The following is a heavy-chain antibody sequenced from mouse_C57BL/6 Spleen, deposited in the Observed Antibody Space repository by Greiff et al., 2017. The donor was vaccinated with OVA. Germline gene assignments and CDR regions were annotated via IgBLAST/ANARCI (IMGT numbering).Heavy chain of an antibody. CDR2: ISYDGSD. CDR1: GYSITSGYY. V-gene: IGHV3-6*01. Sequence: VQLKESGPGLVKPSQSLSLTCSVTGYSITSGYYWNWIRQFPGNKLEWMGYISYDGSDNYNPSLKNRISITRDTSKNQFFLKLNSVTTEDTATYYCAREDYYSNYIDYWGQGTTLTVSS. D-gene: IGHD2-5*01. CDR3: AREDYYSNYIDY. J-gene: IGHJ2*01.